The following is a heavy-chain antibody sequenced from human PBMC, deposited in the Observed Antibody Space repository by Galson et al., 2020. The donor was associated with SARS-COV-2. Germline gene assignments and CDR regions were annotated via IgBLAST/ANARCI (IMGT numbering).Heavy chain of an antibody. V-gene: IGHV3-48*02. J-gene: IGHJ3*02. CDR2: ISSSSSTI. Sequence: GGSLRLSCAASGFTFSDYGMNWVRQAPGKGLEWVSYISSSSSTIYYADSVKGRFTISRDNAKNSLYLQMNSLRDEDTAVYYCARDLRGSDDAFDIWGKGTMVTVSS. CDR1: GFTFSDYG. D-gene: IGHD3-16*01. CDR3: ARDLRGSDDAFDI.